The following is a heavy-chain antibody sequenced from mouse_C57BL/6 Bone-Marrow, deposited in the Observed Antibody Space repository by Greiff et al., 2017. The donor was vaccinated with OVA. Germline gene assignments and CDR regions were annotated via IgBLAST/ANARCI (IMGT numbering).Heavy chain of an antibody. V-gene: IGHV1-81*01. CDR3: ARSGHWYFDV. Sequence: QVQLQQSGAELARPGASVKLSCKASGYTFTSYGISWVKQRTGQGLEWIGEIYPRSGNTYYNEKFKGKATLTADKSSSTAYMELRTLTSEDSAVYFCARSGHWYFDVWGTGTTVTVSS. J-gene: IGHJ1*03. CDR1: GYTFTSYG. D-gene: IGHD3-1*01. CDR2: IYPRSGNT.